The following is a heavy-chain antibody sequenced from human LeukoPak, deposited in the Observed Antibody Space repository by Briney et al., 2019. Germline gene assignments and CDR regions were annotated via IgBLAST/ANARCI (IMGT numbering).Heavy chain of an antibody. CDR2: ISYDGSNK. CDR3: AIAAAVNRGYFQH. D-gene: IGHD6-13*01. V-gene: IGHV3-30-3*01. J-gene: IGHJ1*01. CDR1: GFTFSSYA. Sequence: PGRSLRLSCAASGFTFSSYAMHWVRQAPGKGLEWVAVISYDGSNKYYADSVKGRFTISRDNSKNTLYLQMNSLRAEDTAVYYCAIAAAVNRGYFQHWGQGTLVTVSS.